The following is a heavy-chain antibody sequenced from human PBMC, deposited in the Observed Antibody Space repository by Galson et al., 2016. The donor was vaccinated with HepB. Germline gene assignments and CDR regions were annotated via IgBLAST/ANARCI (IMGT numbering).Heavy chain of an antibody. D-gene: IGHD3-9*01. V-gene: IGHV3-23*01. Sequence: SLRLSCAASGFTFSSYAMRWVRQAPGKGLEWVSAISGNGDSIYYADSVRGRFTISRDNSKNTLFLQINSLRAEDTAVFYCAKSVLEYDILTGYYRRGADYWGQGTLVTVSS. J-gene: IGHJ4*02. CDR2: ISGNGDSI. CDR1: GFTFSSYA. CDR3: AKSVLEYDILTGYYRRGADY.